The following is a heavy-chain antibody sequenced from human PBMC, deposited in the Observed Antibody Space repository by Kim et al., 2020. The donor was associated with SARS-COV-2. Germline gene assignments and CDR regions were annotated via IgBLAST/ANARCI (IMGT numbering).Heavy chain of an antibody. CDR2: INHSGST. J-gene: IGHJ6*02. CDR1: GGSFRGYY. CDR3: ATMPLRITMVRGVIPRGMDV. Sequence: SETLSLTCAVYGGSFRGYYWSWIRQPPGKGLEWIGEINHSGSTNYNPSLKSRVTISVDTSKNQFSLKLSSVTAADTAVYYCATMPLRITMVRGVIPRGMDVWGQGTTVTVSS. V-gene: IGHV4-34*01. D-gene: IGHD3-10*01.